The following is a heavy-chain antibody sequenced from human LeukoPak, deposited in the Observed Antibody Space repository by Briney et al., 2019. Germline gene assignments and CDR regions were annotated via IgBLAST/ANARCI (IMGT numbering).Heavy chain of an antibody. V-gene: IGHV3-7*01. J-gene: IGHJ4*02. CDR1: GFTFSSYW. CDR2: INQNGSEI. Sequence: GGSLRLSSAASGFTFSSYWMSWVRQAPGKGLEWVANINQNGSEIYYVDSVKGRFTISRDNAKSSLYLQMNTLRAEDTALYYCARDPLTQNDYWGQGTLVTVSS. CDR3: ARDPLTQNDY. D-gene: IGHD1-14*01.